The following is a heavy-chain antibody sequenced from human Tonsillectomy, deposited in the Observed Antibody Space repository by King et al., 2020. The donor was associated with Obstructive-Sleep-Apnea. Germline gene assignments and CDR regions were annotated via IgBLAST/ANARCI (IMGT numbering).Heavy chain of an antibody. CDR1: GYIFSGHY. CDR2: INPNSGGR. D-gene: IGHD5-18*01. J-gene: IGHJ4*02. Sequence: QLVQSGAEVKKPGASVKVSCKASGYIFSGHYMHWVRQAPGQGLEWMGWINPNSGGRKFAQKFQGRVTMTRDTSISTAYMEVSRLRSDDTAVYYCARGPRLEYNYGPLDYWGQGTLVTVSS. CDR3: ARGPRLEYNYGPLDY. V-gene: IGHV1-2*02.